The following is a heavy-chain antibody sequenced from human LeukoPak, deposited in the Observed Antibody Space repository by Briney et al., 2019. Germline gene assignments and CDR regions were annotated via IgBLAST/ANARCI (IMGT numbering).Heavy chain of an antibody. D-gene: IGHD3-22*01. CDR3: ARGLFLSGYLDAFDI. CDR2: ISSSGST. J-gene: IGHJ3*02. Sequence: SETLSLTCTVAGDSISSGDYYWSWIRQPAGKGLEWIGRISSSGSTNYNPSLKSRVTISVDTSKNQFSLKLSSVTAADTAVYYCARGLFLSGYLDAFDIWGQGTVVTVSS. V-gene: IGHV4-61*02. CDR1: GDSISSGDYY.